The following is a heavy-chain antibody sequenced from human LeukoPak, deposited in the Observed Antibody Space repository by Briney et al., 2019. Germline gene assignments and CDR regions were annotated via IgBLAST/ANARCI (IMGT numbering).Heavy chain of an antibody. D-gene: IGHD6-19*01. J-gene: IGHJ3*02. V-gene: IGHV4-31*03. Sequence: TSQTLSLTCTVSGGSISSGGYYWSWIRQHPGRGLEWIGYIYYSGSTYYNPSLKSRVTISVDTSKNQFSLKLSSVTAADTALYYCARAGYSSGSAGAFDIWGQGTVVTVSS. CDR3: ARAGYSSGSAGAFDI. CDR2: IYYSGST. CDR1: GGSISSGGYY.